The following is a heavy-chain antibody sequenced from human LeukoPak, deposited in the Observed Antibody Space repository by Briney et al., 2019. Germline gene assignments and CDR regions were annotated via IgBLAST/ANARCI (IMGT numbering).Heavy chain of an antibody. CDR1: GFTFDDYA. CDR3: AKVGAYDILTGYPLDY. J-gene: IGHJ4*02. D-gene: IGHD3-9*01. CDR2: ISWNSGSI. V-gene: IGHV3-9*01. Sequence: GGSLRLFCAASGFTFDDYAMHWVRQAPGKGLEWVSGISWNSGSIGYADSVKGRFTISRDNAKNSLYLQMNSLRAEDTALYYCAKVGAYDILTGYPLDYWGQGTLVTVSS.